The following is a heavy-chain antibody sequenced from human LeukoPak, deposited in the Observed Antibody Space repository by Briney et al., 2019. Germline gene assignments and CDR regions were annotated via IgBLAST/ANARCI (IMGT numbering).Heavy chain of an antibody. Sequence: GGSLRLSCAASGFTVSSNYMSWVRQAPGKGLEWVSVMYSGGSTYYADSVKGRFTISRDISKNTVYLQMNNLRAEDTAVYYCVRIDDFARDYFDYWGQGTLVTVSS. V-gene: IGHV3-53*01. CDR2: MYSGGST. CDR1: GFTVSSNY. J-gene: IGHJ4*02. CDR3: VRIDDFARDYFDY. D-gene: IGHD3/OR15-3a*01.